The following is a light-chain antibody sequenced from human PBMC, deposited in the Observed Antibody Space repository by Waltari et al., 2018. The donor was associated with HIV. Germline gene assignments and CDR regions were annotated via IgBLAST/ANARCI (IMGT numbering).Light chain of an antibody. CDR3: LQYNNLPPYT. Sequence: DIQMTQSPSPVSASVGDRVTLTCQASQDIRNYLNWYQQKPGKAPKLLIYDASNLETGVPSRFSGSGSGTDFTFTISSLQPEDIATYYCLQYNNLPPYTFGQGTKLEIK. CDR2: DAS. J-gene: IGKJ2*01. V-gene: IGKV1-33*01. CDR1: QDIRNY.